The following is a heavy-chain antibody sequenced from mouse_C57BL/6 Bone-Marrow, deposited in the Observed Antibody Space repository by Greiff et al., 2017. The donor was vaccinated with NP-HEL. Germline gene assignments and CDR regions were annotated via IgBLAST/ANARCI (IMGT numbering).Heavy chain of an antibody. CDR2: IYPGDGDT. J-gene: IGHJ3*01. CDR3: ARWDSSGYVTY. Sequence: QVHVKQSGPELVKPGASVKISCKASGYAFSSSWMNWVKQRPGKGLEWIGRIYPGDGDTNYNGKFKGKATLTADKSSSTAYMQLSSLTSEDSAVYFCARWDSSGYVTYWGQGTLVTVSA. CDR1: GYAFSSSW. V-gene: IGHV1-82*01. D-gene: IGHD3-2*02.